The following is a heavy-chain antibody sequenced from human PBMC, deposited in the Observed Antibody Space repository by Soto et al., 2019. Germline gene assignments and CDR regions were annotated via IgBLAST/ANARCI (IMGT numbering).Heavy chain of an antibody. V-gene: IGHV6-1*01. CDR1: GDSVSSNSAA. J-gene: IGHJ4*02. CDR3: AMGTGTFEY. Sequence: SQTLSLTCAISGDSVSSNSAAWNWIRQSPSRGLEWLGRTYYRYKWYNDYAGSAKSRIIINPDTSTNQYSLQLNSVTPEDTAVYYCAMGTGTFEYWGQGILVTVSS. D-gene: IGHD1-1*01. CDR2: TYYRYKWYN.